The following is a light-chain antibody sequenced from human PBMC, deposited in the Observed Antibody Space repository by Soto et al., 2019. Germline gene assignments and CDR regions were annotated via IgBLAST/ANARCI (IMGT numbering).Light chain of an antibody. CDR3: QSYDSSLSVV. J-gene: IGLJ2*01. Sequence: QPVLTQPPSVSGAPGQRVTISCTGSSSNIGAGYDVHWYQQLPGTAPKLLIYGNSNRPSGVPDRFSASKSGTSVSLAITGLQADDEADYYCQSYDSSLSVVFGGGTKLTVL. CDR2: GNS. V-gene: IGLV1-40*01. CDR1: SSNIGAGYD.